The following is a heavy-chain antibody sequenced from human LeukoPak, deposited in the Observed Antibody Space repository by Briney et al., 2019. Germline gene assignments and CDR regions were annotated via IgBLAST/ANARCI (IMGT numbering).Heavy chain of an antibody. D-gene: IGHD3-10*01. CDR1: GGSISSYY. V-gene: IGHV4-59*08. CDR3: ASLKFGGSSNGGYYYYGMDV. CDR2: IYYSGST. J-gene: IGHJ6*02. Sequence: PSETLSLTCTVPGGSISSYYWSWIRQPPGKGLEWIGYIYYSGSTNYNPSLKSRVTISVDTSKNQFSLKLSSVTAADTAVYYCASLKFGGSSNGGYYYYGMDVWGQGTTVTVSS.